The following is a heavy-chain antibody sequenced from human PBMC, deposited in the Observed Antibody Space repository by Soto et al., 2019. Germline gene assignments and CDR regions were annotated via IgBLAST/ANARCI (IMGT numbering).Heavy chain of an antibody. J-gene: IGHJ4*02. CDR1: GFTFSSYA. Sequence: EVQLLESGGGLVQPGGSLRLSCAASGFTFSSYALSWVRQAPGKGLEWVSAISANGQGIYYADSVRGRFTISRDNSKNTIFLHMDSLRAEDTAVYYCAKDRNYPRDYFHYWCQGTLVTVSS. D-gene: IGHD1-7*01. CDR2: ISANGQGI. CDR3: AKDRNYPRDYFHY. V-gene: IGHV3-23*01.